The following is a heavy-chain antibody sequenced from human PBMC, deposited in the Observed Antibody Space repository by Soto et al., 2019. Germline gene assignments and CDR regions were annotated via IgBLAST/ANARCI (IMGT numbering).Heavy chain of an antibody. V-gene: IGHV4-39*01. Sequence: QLQLQESGPGLVKPSETLSLTCTVSGGSISSSSYYWGWIRQPPGKGLEWIGSIYYSGSTYYNPSLKSRVTISVDTSKNQFSLKLSSVTAADTAVYYCASLGIAAAGTDEFDYWGQGTLVTVSS. CDR2: IYYSGST. CDR3: ASLGIAAAGTDEFDY. D-gene: IGHD6-13*01. J-gene: IGHJ4*02. CDR1: GGSISSSSYY.